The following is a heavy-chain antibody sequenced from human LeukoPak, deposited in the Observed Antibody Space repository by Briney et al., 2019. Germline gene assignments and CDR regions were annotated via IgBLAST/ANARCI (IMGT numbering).Heavy chain of an antibody. CDR1: GGSISNYY. CDR2: IYYSGSA. D-gene: IGHD5-12*01. CDR3: ARSGGYSGYSSV. J-gene: IGHJ4*02. V-gene: IGHV4-59*01. Sequence: SETLSLTCTDSGGSISNYYWSWIRQPPGKGLEWIGYIYYSGSANYKPSLKSRVAISVDTSKNQFSLKLSSVTAVDTAVYYCARSGGYSGYSSVWSQGTLVTVSS.